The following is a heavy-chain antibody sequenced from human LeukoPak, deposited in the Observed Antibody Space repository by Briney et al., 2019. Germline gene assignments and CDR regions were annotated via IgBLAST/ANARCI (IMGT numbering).Heavy chain of an antibody. J-gene: IGHJ4*02. CDR2: IYSGGST. CDR1: GFTVSSNY. CDR3: ARARPGVAGFFDY. D-gene: IGHD6-19*01. Sequence: GGSLRLSCAASGFTVSSNYMSWVRQAPGKGLEWVSVIYSGGSTYHADSVKGRFTISRDNSKNTLYLQMNSLRAEDTAVYYCARARPGVAGFFDYWGQGTLVTVSS. V-gene: IGHV3-53*01.